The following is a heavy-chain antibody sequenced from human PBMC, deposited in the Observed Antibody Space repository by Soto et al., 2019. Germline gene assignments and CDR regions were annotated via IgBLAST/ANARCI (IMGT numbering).Heavy chain of an antibody. CDR1: GFSIISSSYY. CDR2: IYYSGIT. Sequence: SATXSLTCTFSGFSIISSSYYLCWIRQPPGNGLEWIGSIYYSGITYYNPSLKSRVTISVDTSKNQLSLKMSSVTDADKAVYYCAKSEASSGYKFDTWGQGTLVTVYS. J-gene: IGHJ5*02. CDR3: AKSEASSGYKFDT. D-gene: IGHD3-22*01. V-gene: IGHV4-39*01.